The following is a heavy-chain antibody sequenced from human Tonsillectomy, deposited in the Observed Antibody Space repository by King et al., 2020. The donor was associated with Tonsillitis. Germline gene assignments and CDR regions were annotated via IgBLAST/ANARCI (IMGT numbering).Heavy chain of an antibody. V-gene: IGHV3-33*01. Sequence: VQLVESGGGVVQPGRSLRLSCAASGFTFSSYGMHWVRQAPGKGLEWVAVIWYDGSNKYYADSMKGRFTISRDTSKNTQYLQMNSLRAEDTAFYYCASTRIDYAAFDIWGQGTMVTVSS. CDR2: IWYDGSNK. J-gene: IGHJ3*02. CDR1: GFTFSSYG. D-gene: IGHD4-17*01. CDR3: ASTRIDYAAFDI.